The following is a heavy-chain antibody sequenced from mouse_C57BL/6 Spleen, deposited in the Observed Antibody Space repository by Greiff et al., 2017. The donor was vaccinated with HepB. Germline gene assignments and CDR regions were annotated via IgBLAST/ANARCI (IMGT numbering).Heavy chain of an antibody. Sequence: VKLQQPGAELVKPGASVKMSCKASGYTFTSYWITWVKQRPGQGLEWIGDIYPGSGSTNYNEKFKSKATLTVDTSSSTAYMQLSSLTSEDSAVYYCARRDYYGSSSFAYWGQGTLVTVSA. J-gene: IGHJ3*01. CDR1: GYTFTSYW. CDR2: IYPGSGST. V-gene: IGHV1-55*01. CDR3: ARRDYYGSSSFAY. D-gene: IGHD1-1*01.